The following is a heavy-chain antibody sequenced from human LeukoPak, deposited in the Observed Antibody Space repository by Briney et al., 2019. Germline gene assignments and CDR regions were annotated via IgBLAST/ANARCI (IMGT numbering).Heavy chain of an antibody. CDR2: IGVSGTST. CDR3: AKYRTTSWSNFFDS. V-gene: IGHV3-23*01. Sequence: GGSLRLSCAASGFTFSNYAMSWVRQSPGKGLEWVSGIGVSGTSTYYPDSVKGRFTVSRDNSKRTLYLQMNSLGPEDTAVYYCAKYRTTSWSNFFDSWGQGTLVTVSS. CDR1: GFTFSNYA. J-gene: IGHJ4*02. D-gene: IGHD2-2*01.